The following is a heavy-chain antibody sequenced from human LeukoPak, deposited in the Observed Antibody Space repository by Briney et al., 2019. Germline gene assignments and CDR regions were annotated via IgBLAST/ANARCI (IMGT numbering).Heavy chain of an antibody. CDR2: INPNSGGT. CDR1: GYTFTAYY. D-gene: IGHD6-19*01. J-gene: IGHJ5*02. V-gene: IGHV1-2*02. Sequence: ASVKVSCKASGYTFTAYYMHWVRQAPGQGLEWMGWINPNSGGTNYAQRFQGRVTMTRDTSISTAYMEVSRLTSDDTAVYYCARVWSTVNSGLNYFDPWGQGTLVTVSS. CDR3: ARVWSTVNSGLNYFDP.